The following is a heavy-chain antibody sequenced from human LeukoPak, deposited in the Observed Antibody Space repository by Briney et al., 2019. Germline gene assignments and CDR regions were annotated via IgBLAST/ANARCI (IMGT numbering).Heavy chain of an antibody. J-gene: IGHJ4*02. CDR2: IYYSENT. Sequence: PSETLSLTCTVSGGSISSSSYYWGWIRQPPGKGLEWIGSIYYSENTYYNPSLKSRVTISLDMSKSHFSLKLSSVTAADTAVYYCARYHNGYDDYWGQGTLVTVSS. D-gene: IGHD5-12*01. CDR1: GGSISSSSYY. CDR3: ARYHNGYDDY. V-gene: IGHV4-39*07.